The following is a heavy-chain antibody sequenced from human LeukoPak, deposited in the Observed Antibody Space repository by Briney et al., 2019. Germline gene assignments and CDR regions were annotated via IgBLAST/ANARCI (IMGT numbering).Heavy chain of an antibody. J-gene: IGHJ6*02. CDR1: GYTFTDYY. Sequence: ASVKVSCKASGYTFTDYYMHGVRQAPGQGLEWMGWINPNSGATNYAQKFQGRVTMTRDTSISTAYMELSRLRSDDTAVYYCARVGYYYYGMDVWGQRTTVTVPS. CDR2: INPNSGAT. CDR3: ARVGYYYYGMDV. V-gene: IGHV1-2*02.